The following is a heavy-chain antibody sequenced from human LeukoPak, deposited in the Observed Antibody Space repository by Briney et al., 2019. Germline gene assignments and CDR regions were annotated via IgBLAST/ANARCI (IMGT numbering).Heavy chain of an antibody. CDR1: GFTFSNFG. CDR2: ISSSSSTI. D-gene: IGHD2-8*01. Sequence: GGSLRLSCAASGFTFSNFGMHWVRQAPGKGLEWVSYISSSSSTIYYADSVKGRFTISRDNAKNSLYLQMNSLRAEDTAVYYCARNGLIQDYWGQGTLVTVSS. J-gene: IGHJ4*02. V-gene: IGHV3-48*01. CDR3: ARNGLIQDY.